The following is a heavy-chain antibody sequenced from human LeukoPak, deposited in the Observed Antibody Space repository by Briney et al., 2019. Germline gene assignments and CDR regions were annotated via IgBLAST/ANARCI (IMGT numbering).Heavy chain of an antibody. CDR3: ARSGGGD. J-gene: IGHJ4*02. CDR2: ISYDGSNK. CDR1: GFTFSSYA. Sequence: GGYLRLSCAASGFTFSSYAMHWVRQAPGKGLEWVAVISYDGSNKYYADSVKGRFTISRDNSKNTLYLQMNSLRAEDTAVYYCARSGGGDWGQGTLVTVSS. V-gene: IGHV3-30-3*01. D-gene: IGHD3-10*01.